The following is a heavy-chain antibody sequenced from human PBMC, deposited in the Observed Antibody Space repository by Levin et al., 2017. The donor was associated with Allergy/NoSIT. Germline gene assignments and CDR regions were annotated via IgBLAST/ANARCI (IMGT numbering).Heavy chain of an antibody. V-gene: IGHV4-30-2*01. CDR3: ARVARYSYGYYFDY. CDR1: GGSISSGGYS. D-gene: IGHD5-18*01. CDR2: IYLSGST. J-gene: IGHJ4*02. Sequence: SETLSLTCAVSGGSISSGGYSWSWIRQPPGKGLEWIGNIYLSGSTYYNPSLKSRVTISVDRSKNQFSLNLSSVTAADTALYYCARVARYSYGYYFDYWGQGTLVTVSS.